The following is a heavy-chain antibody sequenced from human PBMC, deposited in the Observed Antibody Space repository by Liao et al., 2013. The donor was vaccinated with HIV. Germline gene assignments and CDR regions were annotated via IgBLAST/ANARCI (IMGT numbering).Heavy chain of an antibody. CDR2: IFYTGST. J-gene: IGHJ6*03. V-gene: IGHV4-30-4*08. D-gene: IGHD6-25*01. CDR3: ARENSASGYYYYMDV. Sequence: QLQLQESGPGLVKPSQTLSLTCTVSGGSISSGDYYWSWIRQPPGKGLEWIGYIFYTGSTYNNPSLKSRVTISVDTSKNQFSLKLSSVTAADTAVYYCARENSASGYYYYMDVWGKGTTVTVSS. CDR1: GGSISSGDYY.